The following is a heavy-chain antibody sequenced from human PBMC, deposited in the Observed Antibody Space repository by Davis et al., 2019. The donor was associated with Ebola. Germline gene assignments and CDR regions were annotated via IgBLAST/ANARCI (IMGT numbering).Heavy chain of an antibody. CDR1: GFTFSSYW. CDR3: AKGTFGVVIEIDYFDY. J-gene: IGHJ4*02. D-gene: IGHD3-3*01. CDR2: ISWNGGSI. Sequence: GGSLRLSCAASGFTFSSYWMHWVRQAPGKGLEWLAGISWNGGSIGYAASVKGRFTISRDNAKNSLYLQMNSLRAEDTALYYCAKGTFGVVIEIDYFDYWGQGTLVTVSS. V-gene: IGHV3-9*01.